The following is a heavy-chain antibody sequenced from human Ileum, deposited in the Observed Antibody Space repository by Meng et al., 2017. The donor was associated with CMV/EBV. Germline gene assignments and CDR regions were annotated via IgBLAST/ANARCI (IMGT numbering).Heavy chain of an antibody. CDR2: IYPGDSDT. V-gene: IGHV5-51*01. CDR1: GFTFSSYS. CDR3: ARRRIQLWTRTYYFDY. J-gene: IGHJ4*02. D-gene: IGHD5-18*01. Sequence: KVSCAASGFTFSSYSMNWVRQAPGKGLEWMGIIYPGDSDTRYSPSFQGQVTISADKSISTAYLQWSSLKASDTAMYYCARRRIQLWTRTYYFDYWGQGTLVTVSS.